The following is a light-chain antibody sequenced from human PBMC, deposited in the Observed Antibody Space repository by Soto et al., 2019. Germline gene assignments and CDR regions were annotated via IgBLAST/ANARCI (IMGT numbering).Light chain of an antibody. Sequence: DIVLTQSPATLSLSPGERATLSCRASQSVSSYLAWYQQKPGQAPRLLIYDASNRATGIPARFSGSGSGTDFTLTISSLEPEEFAVYYCQQRSSWPPTVGGGTKVDIK. CDR1: QSVSSY. J-gene: IGKJ4*01. V-gene: IGKV3-11*01. CDR2: DAS. CDR3: QQRSSWPPT.